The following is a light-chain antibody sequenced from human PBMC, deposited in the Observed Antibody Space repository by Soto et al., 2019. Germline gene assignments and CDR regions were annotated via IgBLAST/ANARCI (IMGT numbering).Light chain of an antibody. Sequence: EIVMTQSPGTLSLSPGERATLSCRASQSVSSSYLAWYQQKPGQSPRLLIYGASTRATDVPARFSGSGSGTEFTLTITSLQSEDFALYYCQQYNNWPRTFGQGTKVDIK. CDR3: QQYNNWPRT. V-gene: IGKV3-15*01. CDR2: GAS. CDR1: QSVSSSY. J-gene: IGKJ1*01.